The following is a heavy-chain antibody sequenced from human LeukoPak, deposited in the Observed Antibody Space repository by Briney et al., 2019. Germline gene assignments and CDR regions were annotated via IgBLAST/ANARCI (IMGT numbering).Heavy chain of an antibody. CDR1: GGSISSSGFY. V-gene: IGHV4-39*01. J-gene: IGHJ6*02. CDR2: IYYSGSA. D-gene: IGHD2-21*01. Sequence: PSETLSLTCTVSGGSISSSGFYWAWIRQPPGKGLEWIGSIYYSGSAYYNPSLESRVTISVDTSKNQFSLKLSSVTAADTAVYYCARLASRGGDSYYYGMDVWGQGTTVTVSS. CDR3: ARLASRGGDSYYYGMDV.